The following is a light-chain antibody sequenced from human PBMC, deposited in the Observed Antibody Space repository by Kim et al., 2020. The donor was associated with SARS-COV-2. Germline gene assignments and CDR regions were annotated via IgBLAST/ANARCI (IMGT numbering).Light chain of an antibody. CDR1: SLRSYY. V-gene: IGLV3-19*01. Sequence: SSELTQDPAVPVALGQTVRITCQGDSLRSYYATWYQQKPGQAPILVIYGKNNRPSGMPDRFSGSSSGNTASLTITGTQAGDEADYYCNSRDSNDNVVFGGGTQLTVL. CDR3: NSRDSNDNVV. CDR2: GKN. J-gene: IGLJ2*01.